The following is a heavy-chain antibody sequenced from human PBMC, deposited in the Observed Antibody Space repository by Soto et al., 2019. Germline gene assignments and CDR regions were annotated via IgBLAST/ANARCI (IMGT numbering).Heavy chain of an antibody. J-gene: IGHJ5*02. CDR1: GGSISSGGYY. D-gene: IGHD3-22*01. CDR2: IYYSGST. CDR3: ARNVPWAYYHDSSGYYLGWFDP. Sequence: SETLSLTCTVSGGSISSGGYYWSWIRQHPGKGLEWIGYIYYSGSTYYNPSLKSRVTISVDTSKNQFSLKLSSVTAADTAVYYCARNVPWAYYHDSSGYYLGWFDPWGQGTLVTVSS. V-gene: IGHV4-31*03.